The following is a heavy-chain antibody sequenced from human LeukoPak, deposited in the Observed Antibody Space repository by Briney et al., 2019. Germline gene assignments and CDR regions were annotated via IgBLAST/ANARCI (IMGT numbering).Heavy chain of an antibody. CDR2: IIPIFGTA. CDR3: ARMSGRGSSEYYYDSSGFYWYFDL. Sequence: SVNVSCKASGGTFSSYAIRWVRQAPGQGLEWMGGIIPIFGTANYAQKFQGRVTITADESTSTAYMELSSLRSEDTAVYYCARMSGRGSSEYYYDSSGFYWYFDLWGRGTLATVSS. CDR1: GGTFSSYA. V-gene: IGHV1-69*13. J-gene: IGHJ2*01. D-gene: IGHD3-22*01.